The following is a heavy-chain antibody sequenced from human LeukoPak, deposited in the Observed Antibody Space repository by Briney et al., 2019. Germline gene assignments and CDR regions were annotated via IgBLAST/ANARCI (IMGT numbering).Heavy chain of an antibody. V-gene: IGHV4-39*07. CDR1: GGSISSSSYY. CDR3: ARGVAGRDYYYYYYMDV. Sequence: PSETLSLTCTVSGGSISSSSYYWGWIRQPPGKGLEWIGSIYYSGSTYYNPSLKSRVTISVDTSKNQFSLKLSSVTAADTAVYYCARGVAGRDYYYYYYMDVWGKGTTVTVSS. CDR2: IYYSGST. J-gene: IGHJ6*03. D-gene: IGHD6-19*01.